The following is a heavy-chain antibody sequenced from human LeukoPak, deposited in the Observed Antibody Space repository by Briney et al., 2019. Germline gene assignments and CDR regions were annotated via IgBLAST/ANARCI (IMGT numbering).Heavy chain of an antibody. V-gene: IGHV1-46*01. D-gene: IGHD6-13*01. Sequence: ASVKVSCKASGYTFTNYYMHWVRQAPGQGLEWMGMISPSGGSTTYAQKFQGRVTMTRDMSTSTAYMELSSLRSEDTAVYYCARDVRRGSSWHDAFDIWGQGTMVTVSS. CDR2: ISPSGGST. J-gene: IGHJ3*02. CDR1: GYTFTNYY. CDR3: ARDVRRGSSWHDAFDI.